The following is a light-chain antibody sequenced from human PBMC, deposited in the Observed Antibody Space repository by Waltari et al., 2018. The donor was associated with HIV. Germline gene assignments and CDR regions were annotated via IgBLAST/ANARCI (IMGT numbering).Light chain of an antibody. CDR1: QNVLSTSSKKNS. V-gene: IGKV4-1*01. CDR2: WAS. CDR3: QQYYYIPYT. J-gene: IGKJ2*01. Sequence: DIVLTQSPDSLAVSLGERATINCKSSQNVLSTSSKKNSLAWYQQKPGQSPKLLIYWASNRESGVPDRFSGSGSGRNFSLTISSLQAEDVAVYFCQQYYYIPYTFGQGTKLEIK.